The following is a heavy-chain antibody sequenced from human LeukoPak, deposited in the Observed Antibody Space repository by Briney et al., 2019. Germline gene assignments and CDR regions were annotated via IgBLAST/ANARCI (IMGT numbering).Heavy chain of an antibody. Sequence: GGSLRLSCAASGFTFTNFAMHWVRQAPGKGLEWVAVISNDERNKYYADSVKGRFTISRDNSKNSLYLQMNSLRAEDTAVYYCARAITMIVVVTGFDYWGQGTLVTVSS. V-gene: IGHV3-30*04. CDR2: ISNDERNK. CDR3: ARAITMIVVVTGFDY. J-gene: IGHJ4*02. CDR1: GFTFTNFA. D-gene: IGHD3-22*01.